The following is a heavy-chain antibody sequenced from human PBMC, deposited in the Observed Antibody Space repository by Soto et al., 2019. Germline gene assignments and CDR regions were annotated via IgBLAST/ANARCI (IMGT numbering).Heavy chain of an antibody. Sequence: PSETLSLTCAVYGGSFSGYYWSWLRQPPGKGLEWIGEINHSGSTNYNPSLKSRVTISVDTSKNQFSLKLSSVTAADTAVYYCARLAAGIYYYYYYMDVWGKGTTVTVPS. J-gene: IGHJ6*03. V-gene: IGHV4-34*01. CDR1: GGSFSGYY. CDR2: INHSGST. D-gene: IGHD6-13*01. CDR3: ARLAAGIYYYYYYMDV.